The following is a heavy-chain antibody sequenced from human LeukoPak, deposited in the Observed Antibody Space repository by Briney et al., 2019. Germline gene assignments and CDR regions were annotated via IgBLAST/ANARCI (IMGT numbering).Heavy chain of an antibody. Sequence: GASVKVSCEASGYTFIDSYIHWVRQAPGQGLEWMGWVNPKSGRTNYAQQFQGRVTMTSDTSMNTVYMEVSGLRSDDTAVFYCARVSAALGTRYMDVWGNGTTVIVSS. V-gene: IGHV1-2*02. CDR3: ARVSAALGTRYMDV. D-gene: IGHD6-25*01. CDR1: GYTFIDSY. J-gene: IGHJ6*03. CDR2: VNPKSGRT.